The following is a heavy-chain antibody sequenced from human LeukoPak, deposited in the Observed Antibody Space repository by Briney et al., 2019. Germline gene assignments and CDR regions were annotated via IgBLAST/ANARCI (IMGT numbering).Heavy chain of an antibody. J-gene: IGHJ4*02. CDR3: AGEYSGSYAFDY. Sequence: ASVKVSCKASGYTFTSYDINWVRQATGQGLEWMGWMNPNSGNTGYAQKFQGRVTMTRDTSTSTVYMELSSLRSEDTAVYYCAGEYSGSYAFDYWGQGTLVTVSS. CDR2: MNPNSGNT. V-gene: IGHV1-8*01. CDR1: GYTFTSYD. D-gene: IGHD1-26*01.